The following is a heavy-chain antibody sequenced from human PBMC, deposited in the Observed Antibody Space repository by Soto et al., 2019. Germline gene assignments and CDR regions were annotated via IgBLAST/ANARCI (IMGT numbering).Heavy chain of an antibody. CDR2: IKEDGSEK. CDR1: GFTFSSYW. J-gene: IGHJ4*02. V-gene: IGHV3-7*05. Sequence: PGGSLRLSCAAFGFTFSSYWMTWVRQAPGKGLEWVANIKEDGSEKYYVDSVKGRFTISRDNAKNSLYLQMDSLRAEDTAVYYCARQGQFGPYFEFWGQGTLVTVSS. CDR3: ARQGQFGPYFEF. D-gene: IGHD3-10*01.